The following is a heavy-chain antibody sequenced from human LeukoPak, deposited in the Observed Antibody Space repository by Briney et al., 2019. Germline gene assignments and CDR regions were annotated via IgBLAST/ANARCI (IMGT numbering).Heavy chain of an antibody. J-gene: IGHJ4*02. Sequence: AASVKVSCKASGGTFSSYAISWVRQAPGQGLEWMGRIIPILGIANYAQKFQGRVTITADKSTSTAYMELSSLRSEDTAVYYCARGGYYDFWSGYPFDYWGQGALVTVSS. CDR1: GGTFSSYA. CDR3: ARGGYYDFWSGYPFDY. D-gene: IGHD3-3*01. V-gene: IGHV1-69*04. CDR2: IIPILGIA.